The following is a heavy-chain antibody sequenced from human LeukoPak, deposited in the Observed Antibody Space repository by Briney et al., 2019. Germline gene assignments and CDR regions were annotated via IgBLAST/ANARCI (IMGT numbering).Heavy chain of an antibody. V-gene: IGHV5-51*01. D-gene: IGHD3-10*01. J-gene: IGHJ4*02. CDR2: IYPGDSDT. CDR3: DRHLGGEHYGCRNPTVC. Sequence: GESLKISCKPSGYSLSTYCIAGVRQMPGKGLEWMGIIYPGDSDTRYSPSFQGQVTISADKSISTAYLQWSSLKASDIALYYCDRHLGGEHYGCRNPTVCWGQGTLVTVSS. CDR1: GYSLSTYC.